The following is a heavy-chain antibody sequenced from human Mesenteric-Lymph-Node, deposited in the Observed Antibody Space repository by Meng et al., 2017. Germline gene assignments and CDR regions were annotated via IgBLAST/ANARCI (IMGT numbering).Heavy chain of an antibody. CDR3: ARAETTYYYYGMDV. D-gene: IGHD4-17*01. Sequence: SETLSLTCTVSGASVSSSRFYWSWIRQPPGKGLEWIGYIYYSGSTNYNPSLKSRVTISVDTSKNQFSLKLSSVTAADTAVYYCARAETTYYYYGMDVWGQGTTVTVSS. V-gene: IGHV4-61*01. CDR2: IYYSGST. J-gene: IGHJ6*02. CDR1: GASVSSSRFY.